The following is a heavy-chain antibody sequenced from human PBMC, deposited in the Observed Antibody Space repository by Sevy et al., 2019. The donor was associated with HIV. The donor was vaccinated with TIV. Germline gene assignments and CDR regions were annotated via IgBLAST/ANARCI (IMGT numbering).Heavy chain of an antibody. D-gene: IGHD2-8*02. CDR1: GDSINNGNHW. Sequence: SETLSLTCTVSGDSINNGNHWWSWVRQPAGKGLEWIGRIYRSGRSIMYNPSLERRVTISVDTSKNQFSLKVTSVIAADTAIYYCARDGIRRDYWHGLDVGGQGTTVTVSS. J-gene: IGHJ6*02. CDR3: ARDGIRRDYWHGLDV. V-gene: IGHV4-61*02. CDR2: IYRSGRS.